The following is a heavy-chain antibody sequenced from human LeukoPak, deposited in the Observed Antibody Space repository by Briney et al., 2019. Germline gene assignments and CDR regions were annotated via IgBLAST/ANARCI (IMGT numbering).Heavy chain of an antibody. Sequence: GGSLRLSCAASGFSFSSYWMSWVRQAPGKGLEWVANIKQDGSQKYYVDSAKGRFTISRDNAKNSLYLQMDSLRAEDSAVYYCASSNWSYYNYWGQGTLVTVSS. CDR2: IKQDGSQK. D-gene: IGHD1-20*01. CDR3: ASSNWSYYNY. CDR1: GFSFSSYW. J-gene: IGHJ4*02. V-gene: IGHV3-7*05.